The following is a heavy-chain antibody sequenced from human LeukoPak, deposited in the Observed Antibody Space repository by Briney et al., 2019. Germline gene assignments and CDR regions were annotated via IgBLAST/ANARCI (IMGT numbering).Heavy chain of an antibody. CDR3: ARGAGGDFDY. D-gene: IGHD3-10*01. CDR2: IYSGGNT. V-gene: IGHV3-53*01. J-gene: IGHJ4*02. CDR1: GFSVSNTY. Sequence: GGSLRLSCAASGFSVSNTYMSWVRQAPGKGLEWVSIIYSGGNTSYADSVKGRFTISRDNSKNTLYLQMNRLRPEDTAVYYCARGAGGDFDYWGQGTLVTVSS.